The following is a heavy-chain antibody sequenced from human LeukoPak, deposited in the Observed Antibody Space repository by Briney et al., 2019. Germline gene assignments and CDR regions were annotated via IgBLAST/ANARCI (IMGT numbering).Heavy chain of an antibody. CDR1: GVSISSYY. CDR2: IYYSGST. J-gene: IGHJ4*02. D-gene: IGHD3-10*01. CDR3: ARDATADGSGSSFDY. Sequence: SETLSLTCTGSGVSISSYYWSWIRQPPGKGLEWIGYIYYSGSTNYTPSLKSRVTISVDTSKNQFSLKLSSVTAADTAVYYCARDATADGSGSSFDYWGQGPLVTVSS. V-gene: IGHV4-59*01.